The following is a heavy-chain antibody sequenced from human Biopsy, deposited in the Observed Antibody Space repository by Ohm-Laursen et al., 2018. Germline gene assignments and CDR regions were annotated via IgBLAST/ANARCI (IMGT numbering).Heavy chain of an antibody. V-gene: IGHV1-2*02. D-gene: IGHD3-22*01. CDR2: INAKTGDT. Sequence: ASVKVSCKASGYTFASYHVHWVRQAPGQGLEWMGWINAKTGDTNYAQKFQGRVTMTRDTSISTAYVDLSSLRSDDTAVYYCTRGGYYYDSLAYYYWFDPWGQGTLVTVSS. CDR3: TRGGYYYDSLAYYYWFDP. J-gene: IGHJ5*02. CDR1: GYTFASYH.